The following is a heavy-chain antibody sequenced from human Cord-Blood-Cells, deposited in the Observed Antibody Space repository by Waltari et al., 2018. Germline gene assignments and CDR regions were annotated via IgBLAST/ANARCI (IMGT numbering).Heavy chain of an antibody. CDR2: VIPIFGTD. Sequence: QVQLVQSGAEVKKPGSSVKVSCTASGGTFSSYDISWVRQAPGQGREWMGGVIPIFGTDNYAQKVQGRVTITADESTSTAYMELSSLRSEDTAVYYWITTYCSGGSCYFDYWGQGTLVTVSS. D-gene: IGHD2-15*01. J-gene: IGHJ4*02. CDR3: ITTYCSGGSCYFDY. V-gene: IGHV1-69*01. CDR1: GGTFSSYD.